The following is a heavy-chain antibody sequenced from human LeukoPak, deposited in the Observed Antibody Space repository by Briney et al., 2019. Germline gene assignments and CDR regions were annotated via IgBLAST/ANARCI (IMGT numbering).Heavy chain of an antibody. CDR2: IKSKTDGGTT. J-gene: IGHJ4*02. CDR3: TTGRGGSSWPFDY. Sequence: GGSLRLSCEASGFRLDNYWMTWVRQAPGKGLEWVGRIKSKTDGGTTDYAAPVKGRFTISRDDSKNTLYLQMNSLKTEDTAVYYCTTGRGGSSWPFDYWGQGTLVTVSS. D-gene: IGHD6-13*01. V-gene: IGHV3-15*01. CDR1: GFRLDNYW.